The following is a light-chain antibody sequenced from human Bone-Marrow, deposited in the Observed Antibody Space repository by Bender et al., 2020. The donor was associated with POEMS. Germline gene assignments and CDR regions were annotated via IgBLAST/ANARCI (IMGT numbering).Light chain of an antibody. CDR3: SSYTSINTGV. CDR1: GSNIGGYP. Sequence: QSVLTQPPSASGTPGQRVTISCSGSGSNIGGYPVNWYQQLPGTAPRLLIYTNNERPSGVPDRFSGSKSGNTASLTISGLQPEDEADYFCSSYTSINTGVFGSGTKVTVL. J-gene: IGLJ1*01. CDR2: TNN. V-gene: IGLV1-44*01.